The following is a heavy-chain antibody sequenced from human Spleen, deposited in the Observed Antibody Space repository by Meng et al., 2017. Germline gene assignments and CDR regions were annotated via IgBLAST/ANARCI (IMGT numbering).Heavy chain of an antibody. CDR1: GFTFSNAW. CDR3: SGHVDY. J-gene: IGHJ4*01. V-gene: IGHV3-15*01. CDR2: MKSNVDGGTV. Sequence: EGQVMESGGGFLKPGGSLRPACAASGFTFSNAWMTWVRQAPGKGLEWIGRMKSNVDGGTVDYAAAVKGRFFISRDDSENTFYLQMNSLKTEDTAVYYCSGHVDYWGHGTLVTVSS.